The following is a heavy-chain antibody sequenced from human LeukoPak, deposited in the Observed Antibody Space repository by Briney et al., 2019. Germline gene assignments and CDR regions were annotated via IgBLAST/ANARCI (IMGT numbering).Heavy chain of an antibody. V-gene: IGHV1-18*01. D-gene: IGHD6-13*01. CDR3: ARGGQQLEGVYYYYYMDV. CDR2: ISAYNGNT. J-gene: IGHJ6*03. CDR1: GYTFTSYG. Sequence: ASVKVSCKASGYTFTSYGISWVRQAPGQGLEWMGWISAYNGNTNYAQKLQGRVTMTTDTSTSTAYMELRSLGSDDTAVYYCARGGQQLEGVYYYYYMDVWGKGTTVTVSS.